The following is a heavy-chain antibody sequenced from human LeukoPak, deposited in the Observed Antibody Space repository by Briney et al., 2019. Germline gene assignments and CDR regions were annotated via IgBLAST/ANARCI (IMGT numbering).Heavy chain of an antibody. Sequence: SQTLSLTCTVSGGSISSGSYYWSWIRQPAGKGLEWIGRIYTSGSTNYNPSLKSRVTISVDTSKNQFSLKLSPVTAADTAVYYCARAMFLQPYAWGSYYHYYMDVWGKGTTVTISS. V-gene: IGHV4-61*02. D-gene: IGHD3-16*01. CDR2: IYTSGST. CDR1: GGSISSGSYY. CDR3: ARAMFLQPYAWGSYYHYYMDV. J-gene: IGHJ6*03.